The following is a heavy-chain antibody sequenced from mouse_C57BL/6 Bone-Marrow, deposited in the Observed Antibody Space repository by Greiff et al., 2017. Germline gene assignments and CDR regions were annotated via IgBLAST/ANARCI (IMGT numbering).Heavy chain of an antibody. J-gene: IGHJ4*01. Sequence: QVQLKESGPGLVAPSQSLSITCTVSGFSLTSYAISWVRQPPGKGLEWLGVIWTGGGTNYNSALKSRLGISKDNSKSQVFLKMNSLQTDDTARYYCARNPLGDSYYAMDYWGQGTSVTVSS. D-gene: IGHD3-1*01. CDR3: ARNPLGDSYYAMDY. CDR1: GFSLTSYA. CDR2: IWTGGGT. V-gene: IGHV2-9-1*01.